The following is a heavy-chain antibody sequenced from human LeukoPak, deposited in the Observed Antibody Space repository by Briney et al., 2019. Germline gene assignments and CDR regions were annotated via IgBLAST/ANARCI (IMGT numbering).Heavy chain of an antibody. D-gene: IGHD3-3*01. Sequence: SETLSLTCNVSGGSIRGYYWSWIRQPPGKGLEWIGYIYSSGSTNYNPSLKSRVTISVDTSKNQFSLKLSSVTAADTAVYYCARAKKTYYDFWSGYYRPSYYFDYWGQGTLVTVSS. J-gene: IGHJ4*02. V-gene: IGHV4-59*12. CDR1: GGSIRGYY. CDR2: IYSSGST. CDR3: ARAKKTYYDFWSGYYRPSYYFDY.